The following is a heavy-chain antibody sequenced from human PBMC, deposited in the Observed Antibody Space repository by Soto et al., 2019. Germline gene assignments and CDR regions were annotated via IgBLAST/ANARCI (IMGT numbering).Heavy chain of an antibody. D-gene: IGHD2-15*01. J-gene: IGHJ4*02. V-gene: IGHV2-70*11. CDR3: ARIQMPVPHCSGGSCYIDY. Sequence: GSGPTLVNPTQTLTLTCTFSGFSLSTSGMCVSWIRQPPGKALEWLARIDWDDDKYYSTSLKTRLTISKDTSKNQVVLTMTNMDPVDTATYYCARIQMPVPHCSGGSCYIDYWGQGTLVTVSS. CDR1: GFSLSTSGMC. CDR2: IDWDDDK.